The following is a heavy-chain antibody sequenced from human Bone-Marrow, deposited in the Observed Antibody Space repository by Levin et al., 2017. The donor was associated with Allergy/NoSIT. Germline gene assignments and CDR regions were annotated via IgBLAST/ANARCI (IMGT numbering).Heavy chain of an antibody. V-gene: IGHV3-74*01. CDR1: GFTFSSFW. CDR2: IDNDGTVT. J-gene: IGHJ6*02. Sequence: GEPLKISCAASGFTFSSFWMHWVRQVPGKGLVWVSRIDNDGTVTEYADSVKGRFTISRDNAKNTLYLQMNSLRAEDTAVYYCASSLYDILTGLYGVDVWGQGTTVTVAS. CDR3: ASSLYDILTGLYGVDV. D-gene: IGHD3-9*01.